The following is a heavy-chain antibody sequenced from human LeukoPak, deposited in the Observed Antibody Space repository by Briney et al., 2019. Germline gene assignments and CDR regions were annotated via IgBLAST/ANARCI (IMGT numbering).Heavy chain of an antibody. Sequence: GSLRLSCAASGFTFCSYAMHWVRQAPGKGLEWVAVISYDGSNKYYADSVKGRFTISRDNSKNTLYLQMNSLRAEDTAVYYCARVDCSSTSCSSTVIDYWGQGTLVTVSS. J-gene: IGHJ4*02. CDR1: GFTFCSYA. V-gene: IGHV3-30-3*01. D-gene: IGHD2-2*01. CDR2: ISYDGSNK. CDR3: ARVDCSSTSCSSTVIDY.